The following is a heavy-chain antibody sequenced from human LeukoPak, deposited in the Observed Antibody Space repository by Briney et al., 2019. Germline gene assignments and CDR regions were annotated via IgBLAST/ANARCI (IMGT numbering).Heavy chain of an antibody. J-gene: IGHJ4*02. Sequence: GASVKVSCKASGYTFTSYDINWVRQAPGQGLEWMGWINPNSGGTNYAQKFQGRVTMTRDTSISTAYMELSRLRSDDTAVYYCARAAITLTTVTTNFDYWGQGTLVTVSS. CDR1: GYTFTSYD. CDR2: INPNSGGT. D-gene: IGHD4-17*01. V-gene: IGHV1-2*02. CDR3: ARAAITLTTVTTNFDY.